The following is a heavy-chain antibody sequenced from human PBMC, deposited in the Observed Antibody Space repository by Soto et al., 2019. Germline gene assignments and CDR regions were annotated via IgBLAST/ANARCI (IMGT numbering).Heavy chain of an antibody. V-gene: IGHV1-2*04. CDR2: INPNSGGT. J-gene: IGHJ6*02. Sequence: AASVKVSCKASGYTFTGYYMHWVRQAPGQGLEWMGWINPNSGGTNYAQKFQGWVTMTRDTSISTAYMELSRLRSDDTAVYYCGREASTYYYSGMDVWGQGPRVTVSS. CDR1: GYTFTGYY. CDR3: GREASTYYYSGMDV.